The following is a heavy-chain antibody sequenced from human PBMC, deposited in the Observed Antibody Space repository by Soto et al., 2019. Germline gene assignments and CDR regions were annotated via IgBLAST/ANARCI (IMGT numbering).Heavy chain of an antibody. Sequence: QVQLQESGPGLVKPSETLSLTCTVSGGSISSYYWSWIRQPPGKGLEWIGYIYYSGSTNYNPSLKSRVTISVDTSKNQFSLKLSSVTAADTAVYYCATSYPYSSSYVYWGQGTLVTVSS. D-gene: IGHD6-13*01. V-gene: IGHV4-59*01. CDR1: GGSISSYY. CDR2: IYYSGST. J-gene: IGHJ4*02. CDR3: ATSYPYSSSYVY.